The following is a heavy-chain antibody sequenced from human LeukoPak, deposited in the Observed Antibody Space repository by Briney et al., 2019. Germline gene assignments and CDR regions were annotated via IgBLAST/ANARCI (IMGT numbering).Heavy chain of an antibody. CDR3: ARGSAFNPTYCYGSGSYG. CDR2: IYTSGST. D-gene: IGHD3-10*01. Sequence: PSETLSLTCTVSGGSISSYYWSWIRQPAGKGLEWIGRIYTSGSTNYNPSLKSRVTMSVDTSKNQFSLKLSSVTAADTAVYYCARGSAFNPTYCYGSGSYGWGQGTLVTVSS. J-gene: IGHJ4*02. CDR1: GGSISSYY. V-gene: IGHV4-4*07.